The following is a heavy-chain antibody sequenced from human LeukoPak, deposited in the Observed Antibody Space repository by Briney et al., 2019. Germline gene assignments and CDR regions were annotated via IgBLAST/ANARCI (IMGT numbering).Heavy chain of an antibody. CDR3: ARVVRYDFWSGYNAFDI. D-gene: IGHD3-3*01. Sequence: SQTLSLTCTVSGGSISSGDYYWSWIRQPPGKGLEWIGYIYYSGSTYYNPSLKSRVTISVDTSKNQFSLKLSSVTAADTAVYYCARVVRYDFWSGYNAFDIWGQGTMVTVSS. CDR2: IYYSGST. V-gene: IGHV4-30-4*08. J-gene: IGHJ3*02. CDR1: GGSISSGDYY.